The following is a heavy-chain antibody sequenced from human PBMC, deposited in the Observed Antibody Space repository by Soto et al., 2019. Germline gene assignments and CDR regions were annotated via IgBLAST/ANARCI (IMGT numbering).Heavy chain of an antibody. Sequence: SETLSLTCTVSGGSIITSTYYWGWIRQPPGKGLEWIGSIYYGGSTYYAPSLKSRVTISVDMSKNQFFLSLNSVIAADTAVYYCARGRDYYGSGSYYLRRHFDYWGQGALVTVSS. J-gene: IGHJ4*02. CDR1: GGSIITSTYY. D-gene: IGHD3-10*01. CDR3: ARGRDYYGSGSYYLRRHFDY. V-gene: IGHV4-39*01. CDR2: IYYGGST.